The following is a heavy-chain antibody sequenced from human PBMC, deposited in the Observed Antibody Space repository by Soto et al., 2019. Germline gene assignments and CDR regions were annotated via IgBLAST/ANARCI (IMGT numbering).Heavy chain of an antibody. D-gene: IGHD3-3*01. CDR2: IRNKANNYHT. J-gene: IGHJ3*01. CDR1: GFTFSDHY. V-gene: IGHV3-72*01. Sequence: EVQLVESGGGLVQPGGSLRLSCAASGFTFSDHYLDWVRQAAGKGLEWVGRIRNKANNYHTEYAASVKARMTIPSDHSGASLSPQTNSLKIRDPAVYYCARVRLRDLPPTAYNFWGQGTMVTVSS. CDR3: ARVRLRDLPPTAYNF.